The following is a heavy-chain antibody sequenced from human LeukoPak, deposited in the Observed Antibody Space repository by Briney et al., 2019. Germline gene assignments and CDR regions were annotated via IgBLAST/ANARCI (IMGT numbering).Heavy chain of an antibody. J-gene: IGHJ4*02. CDR3: ARVSGSYPDY. V-gene: IGHV1-18*01. CDR2: ISAYYANT. D-gene: IGHD1-26*01. CDR1: GYTFTSYG. Sequence: ATVKVSCKASGYTFTSYGISWVRQAPGQGLEWMGWISAYYANTDYAQKLQGRVTMTTDTSTSTAYMELRSLRSDDTAVYYCARVSGSYPDYWGQGTLVTVSS.